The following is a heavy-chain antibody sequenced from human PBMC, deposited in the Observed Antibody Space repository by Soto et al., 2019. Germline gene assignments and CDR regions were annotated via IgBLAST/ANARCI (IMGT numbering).Heavy chain of an antibody. CDR2: INPSGGST. V-gene: IGHV1-46*01. D-gene: IGHD6-13*01. CDR3: ARRTRVAAAGPYGMDV. Sequence: GASVKVSCKASGYTFISYYMHWVRQAPGQGLEWMGIINPSGGSTSYAQKFQGRVTMTRDTSTSTVYMELSSLRSEDTAVYYCARRTRVAAAGPYGMDVWGQGTTVPVSS. CDR1: GYTFISYY. J-gene: IGHJ6*02.